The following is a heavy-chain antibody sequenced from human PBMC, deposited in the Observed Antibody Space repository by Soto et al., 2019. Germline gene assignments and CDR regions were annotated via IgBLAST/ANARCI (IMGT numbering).Heavy chain of an antibody. V-gene: IGHV1-18*04. Sequence: QVQLVQSGAEVKKPGASVKVSCKASGYTFTSYGISWVRQAPGQGLEWMGWISAYNGNTNYAQKLQGRVTMTTDTSTSTAYMELRSLRSDDTAVYYCARDHPLPIPYYYYGMDVWGQGTTVTVSS. J-gene: IGHJ6*02. CDR2: ISAYNGNT. CDR1: GYTFTSYG. CDR3: ARDHPLPIPYYYYGMDV.